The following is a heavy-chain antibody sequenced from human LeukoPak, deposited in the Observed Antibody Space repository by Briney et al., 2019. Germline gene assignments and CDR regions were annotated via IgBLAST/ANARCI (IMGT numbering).Heavy chain of an antibody. J-gene: IGHJ3*02. V-gene: IGHV1-2*02. D-gene: IGHD6-13*01. CDR1: GYTFTGYY. Sequence: GASVKVSCKASGYTFTGYYMHWARQAPGQGLEWMGWINPNSGGTNYAQKFQGRVTMTRDTSISTAYMELSRLRSDDTAVYYCANLAAAGTDAFDIWGQGTMVTVSS. CDR3: ANLAAAGTDAFDI. CDR2: INPNSGGT.